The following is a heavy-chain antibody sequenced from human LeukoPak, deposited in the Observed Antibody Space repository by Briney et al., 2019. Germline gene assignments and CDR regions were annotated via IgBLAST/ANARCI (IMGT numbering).Heavy chain of an antibody. D-gene: IGHD2-2*01. CDR1: GGSISSGSYY. CDR2: IYTSGST. CDR3: ARTTKGVYCSSTSCRTTSYYYYYMDV. V-gene: IGHV4-61*02. Sequence: SETLSLTCTVSGGSISSGSYYWSWIRQPAGKGLEWIGRIYTSGSTNYNPSLKSRVTISVDTSKNQFSLKLSSVTAADTAVYYCARTTKGVYCSSTSCRTTSYYYYYMDVWGKGTTVTISS. J-gene: IGHJ6*03.